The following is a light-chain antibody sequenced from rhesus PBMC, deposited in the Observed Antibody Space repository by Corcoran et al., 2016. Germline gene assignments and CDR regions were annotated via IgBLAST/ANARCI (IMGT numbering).Light chain of an antibody. V-gene: IGLV2-13*03. CDR1: SSDIGGFKR. Sequence: QAAPTQSPSVSGSPGQSVTFSCTGTSSDIGGFKRVSWYQHHPGKAPKLMIYDVSKRPSGISDRFSGSKSANTASLTISGLQAEDEADYYCSSYGSSYIYMFGGGTRLTVL. CDR3: SSYGSSYIYM. CDR2: DVS. J-gene: IGLJ1*01.